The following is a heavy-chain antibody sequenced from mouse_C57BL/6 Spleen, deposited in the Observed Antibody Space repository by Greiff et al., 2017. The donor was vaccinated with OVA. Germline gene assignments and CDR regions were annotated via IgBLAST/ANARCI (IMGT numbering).Heavy chain of an antibody. D-gene: IGHD2-5*01. Sequence: EVQLVESGPELVKPGASVKIPCKASGYTFTDYNMDWVKQSHGKSLEWIGDINPNNGGTIYNQKFKGKATLTVDKSSSTAYMELRSLTSEDTAVYYCASYSNYEGAMDYWGQGTSVTVSS. V-gene: IGHV1-18*01. CDR2: INPNNGGT. CDR1: GYTFTDYN. CDR3: ASYSNYEGAMDY. J-gene: IGHJ4*01.